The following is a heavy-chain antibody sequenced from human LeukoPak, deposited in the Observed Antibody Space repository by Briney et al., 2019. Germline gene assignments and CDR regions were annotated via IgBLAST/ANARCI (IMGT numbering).Heavy chain of an antibody. Sequence: SETLSLTCAVYGGSFSGYYWSWIRQPPGKGLEWIGEINHSGSTNYNPSLKSRVTISVDTSKNQFSLKLSSVTAADTAVYYCARADDDYFDYWGQGTLVTVSS. V-gene: IGHV4-34*01. D-gene: IGHD3-3*01. J-gene: IGHJ4*02. CDR1: GGSFSGYY. CDR3: ARADDDYFDY. CDR2: INHSGST.